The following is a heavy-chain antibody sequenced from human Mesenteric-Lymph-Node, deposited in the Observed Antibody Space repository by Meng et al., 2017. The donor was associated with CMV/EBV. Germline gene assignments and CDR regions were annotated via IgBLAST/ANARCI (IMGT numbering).Heavy chain of an antibody. CDR1: GGSFSGYY. V-gene: IGHV4-31*11. Sequence: SETLSLTCAVYGGSFSGYYWSWIRQHREKGLEWIGYIYYSGRTYYNPSLKSRVSISVVTSKNQFSLKLYSVTAADTAVYHCARQHDFSPDGMDVWAKGPRSPSP. J-gene: IGHJ6*02. D-gene: IGHD3-3*01. CDR3: ARQHDFSPDGMDV. CDR2: IYYSGRT.